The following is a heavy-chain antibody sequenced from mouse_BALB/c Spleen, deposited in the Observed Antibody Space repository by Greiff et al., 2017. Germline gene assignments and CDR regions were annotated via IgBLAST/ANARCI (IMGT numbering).Heavy chain of an antibody. CDR2: IWSGGST. Sequence: VKVVESGPGLVQPSQSLSITCTVSGFSLTSYGVHWVRQSPGKGLEWLGVIWSGGSTDYNAAFISRLSISKDNSKSQVFFKMNSLQADDTAIYYCARSGYPHYYAMDYWGQGTSVTVSS. CDR3: ARSGYPHYYAMDY. D-gene: IGHD2-2*01. CDR1: GFSLTSYG. V-gene: IGHV2-4-1*01. J-gene: IGHJ4*01.